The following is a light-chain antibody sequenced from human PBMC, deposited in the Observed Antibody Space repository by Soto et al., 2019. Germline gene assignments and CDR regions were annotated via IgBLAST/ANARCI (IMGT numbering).Light chain of an antibody. CDR3: QEYNSYSPLT. CDR1: QSISSS. V-gene: IGKV1-5*03. CDR2: KAS. Sequence: DIQMTQSPSTLSASVGDRVTITCRASQSISSSLAWYQQKPGKAPRLLIYKASNLEEGVPSRFSGSGSGTEFTLTISSLQPDDFATYHCQEYNSYSPLTFGQGTKLEI. J-gene: IGKJ2*01.